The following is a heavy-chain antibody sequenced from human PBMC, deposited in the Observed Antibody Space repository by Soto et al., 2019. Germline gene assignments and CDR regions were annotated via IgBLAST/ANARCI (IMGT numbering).Heavy chain of an antibody. V-gene: IGHV3-13*04. Sequence: PGGSLRLSFVASGFTFSTYDMHWVRQVTGKGLEWVSSIWTLFDTYYVVSVKGRFAVSRENARNSFFLQMNSLRAGDTAIYYCARGRSNDFRSSHTPKFYXRGQGPLVTASX. CDR2: IWTLFDT. D-gene: IGHD2-21*02. CDR1: GFTFSTYD. CDR3: ARGRSNDFRSSHTPKFYX. J-gene: IGHJ5*02.